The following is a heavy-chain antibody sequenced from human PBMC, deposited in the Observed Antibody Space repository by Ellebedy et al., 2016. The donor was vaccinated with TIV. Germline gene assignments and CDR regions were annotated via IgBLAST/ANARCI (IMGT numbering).Heavy chain of an antibody. CDR1: GFTFSSYA. CDR3: ARNSGRRRSWDNDY. CDR2: ISDSGGNT. J-gene: IGHJ4*02. V-gene: IGHV3-23*01. D-gene: IGHD3-10*01. Sequence: GESLKISCVASGFTFSSYAMCWARQAPGKGLEWVSTISDSGGNTHFPDSVKGRFTISRDNSRKTVYLQMKNLRAEDTAVYYCARNSGRRRSWDNDYWGQGTLVTVSS.